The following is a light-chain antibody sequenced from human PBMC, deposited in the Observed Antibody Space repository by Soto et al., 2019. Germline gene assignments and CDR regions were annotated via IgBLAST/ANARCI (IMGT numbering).Light chain of an antibody. V-gene: IGKV1D-12*01. CDR3: QQADSFPLT. CDR2: DAS. J-gene: IGKJ4*01. Sequence: DIQMTQSPSSVSASIGDRVTITCRASQGIGRWLAWYQQKPGKAPKLLIYDASSLQSGVPLRFSGSGSGTDFTLTIDILQPEDFATYFCQQADSFPLTFGGGTKVDIK. CDR1: QGIGRW.